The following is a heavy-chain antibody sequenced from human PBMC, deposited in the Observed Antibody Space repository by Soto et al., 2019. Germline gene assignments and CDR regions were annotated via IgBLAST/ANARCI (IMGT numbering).Heavy chain of an antibody. J-gene: IGHJ3*02. Sequence: SVKVSCKASGGTFSSYAISWVRQAPGQGLEWMGGIIPIFGTANYAQKFQGRVTITADESTSTAYMELSSLRSEDTAVYYCARGDNSGSSLQIFAFDIWGQGTMVTVS. D-gene: IGHD1-26*01. V-gene: IGHV1-69*13. CDR2: IIPIFGTA. CDR3: ARGDNSGSSLQIFAFDI. CDR1: GGTFSSYA.